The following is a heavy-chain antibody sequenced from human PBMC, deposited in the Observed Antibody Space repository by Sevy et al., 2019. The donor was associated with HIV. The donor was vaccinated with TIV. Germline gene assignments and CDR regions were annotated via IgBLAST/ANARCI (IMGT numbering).Heavy chain of an antibody. CDR1: GYTFTGYY. Sequence: ASLKVSCKASGYTFTGYYMHWVRQAPGQGLEWMGRINPNSGGTNYAQKFQGRVTMTRDTSISTAYMELSRLRSDDTAVYNCARGVVVVPAARGYYYGMDVWGQGTTVTVSS. V-gene: IGHV1-2*06. CDR2: INPNSGGT. D-gene: IGHD2-2*01. CDR3: ARGVVVVPAARGYYYGMDV. J-gene: IGHJ6*02.